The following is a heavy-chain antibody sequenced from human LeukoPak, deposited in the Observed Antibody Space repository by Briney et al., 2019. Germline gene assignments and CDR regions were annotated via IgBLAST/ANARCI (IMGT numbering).Heavy chain of an antibody. J-gene: IGHJ3*02. CDR2: ISYDGSNK. D-gene: IGHD3-22*01. CDR1: GFTFSSYA. CDR3: ARDRGGRTYITMIVVVESAFDI. V-gene: IGHV3-30-3*01. Sequence: PGRSLRLSCAASGFTFSSYAMHWVRQAPGKGLEWVAVISYDGSNKYYADSVKGRFTISRDNSKNTLYLQMNSLRAEDTAVYYCARDRGGRTYITMIVVVESAFDIWGQGTMVTVSS.